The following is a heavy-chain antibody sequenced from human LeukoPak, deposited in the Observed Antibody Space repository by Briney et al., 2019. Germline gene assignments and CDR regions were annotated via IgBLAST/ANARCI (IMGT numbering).Heavy chain of an antibody. CDR1: GYTFTGYY. CDR2: INPNSGGT. D-gene: IGHD1-14*01. Sequence: ASVTVSFKASGYTFTGYYMHWVRQAPGQGLEWMGWINPNSGGTNYARKFQGRVTMTRDTSISTAYMELSRLRSDDTAVYYCARVRLTWPDSPYYYYGMDVWGQGTTVTVSS. V-gene: IGHV1-2*02. J-gene: IGHJ6*02. CDR3: ARVRLTWPDSPYYYYGMDV.